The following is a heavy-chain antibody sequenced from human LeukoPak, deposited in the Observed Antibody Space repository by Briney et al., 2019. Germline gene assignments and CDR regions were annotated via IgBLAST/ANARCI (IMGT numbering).Heavy chain of an antibody. D-gene: IGHD1-26*01. J-gene: IGHJ5*02. CDR3: GRDLGGRGGA. CDR2: TSTVGTIT. CDR1: GFTFSSYW. V-gene: IGHV3-74*01. Sequence: GGSLRLSCAASGFTFSSYWMHWVRRGPGTGLVWVSRTSTVGTITNYADSVEGRFTISRDNAKDTLYLQMNSLRAEDTAVYYCGRDLGGRGGAWGQGTLVTVSS.